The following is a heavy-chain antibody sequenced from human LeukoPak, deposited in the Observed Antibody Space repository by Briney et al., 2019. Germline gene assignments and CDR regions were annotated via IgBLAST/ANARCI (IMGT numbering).Heavy chain of an antibody. CDR3: ARVMAARREDLNWFDP. CDR1: GGSISSSGSY. D-gene: IGHD6-6*01. CDR2: VYYSGNT. J-gene: IGHJ5*02. Sequence: SETLSLTCTVSGGSISSSGSYWGWIRQPPGKGLEWIGSVYYSGNTYNPSLKSRVTISVDTSKNQFSLNLTSVNAADTAIYYCARVMAARREDLNWFDPWGQGTRVSVSS. V-gene: IGHV4-39*07.